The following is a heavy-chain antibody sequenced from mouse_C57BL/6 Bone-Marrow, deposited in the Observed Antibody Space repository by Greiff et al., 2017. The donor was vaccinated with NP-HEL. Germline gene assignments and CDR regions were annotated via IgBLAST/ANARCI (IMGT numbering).Heavy chain of an antibody. CDR2: IYPGDGDT. CDR3: ARNYDSYYFDY. J-gene: IGHJ2*01. V-gene: IGHV1-82*01. Sequence: QVQLQQSGPELVKPGASVKISCKASGYAFSSSWMNWVKQRPGKGLEWIGRIYPGDGDTNYNGKFKGKATLTADKSSSTAYMQLSSLTSEDSAVYFCARNYDSYYFDYWGQGTTLTVSS. D-gene: IGHD2-4*01. CDR1: GYAFSSSW.